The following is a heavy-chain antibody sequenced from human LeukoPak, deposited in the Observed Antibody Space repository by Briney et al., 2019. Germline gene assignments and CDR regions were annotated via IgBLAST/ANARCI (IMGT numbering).Heavy chain of an antibody. CDR1: GYSISSGYY. V-gene: IGHV4-38-2*02. D-gene: IGHD6-19*01. Sequence: SETLSLTCTVSGYSISSGYYWGWIRQPPGKGLEWIGSIYHSGSTYYNPSLKSRVTISVDTSKNQFSLKLSSVTAADTAMYYCARAPLSSGRPSDYWGQGTLVTVSS. CDR2: IYHSGST. CDR3: ARAPLSSGRPSDY. J-gene: IGHJ4*02.